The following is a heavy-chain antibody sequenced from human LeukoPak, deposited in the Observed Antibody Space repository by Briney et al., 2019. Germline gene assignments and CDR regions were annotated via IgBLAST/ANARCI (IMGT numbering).Heavy chain of an antibody. J-gene: IGHJ3*02. D-gene: IGHD6-19*01. Sequence: GGSLKLSCAASGFTFSDSAIHWVRQASGKGLEWVGRIKSKTDGGTTDYAAPVKGRFTISRDDSKNTLYLQMNSLKTEDTAVYYCTTEAGTNAFDIWGQGTMVTVSS. V-gene: IGHV3-15*01. CDR2: IKSKTDGGTT. CDR1: GFTFSDSA. CDR3: TTEAGTNAFDI.